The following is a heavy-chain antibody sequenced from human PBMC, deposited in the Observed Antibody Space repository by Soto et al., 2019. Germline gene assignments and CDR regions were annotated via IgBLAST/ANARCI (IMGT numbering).Heavy chain of an antibody. CDR1: GGSFSGYD. CDR2: INHSGST. Sequence: SETLSLTCTVYGGSFSGYDWSWIRQPPGKGLEWIGEINHSGSTNYNPSLKSRVTISVDTSKNQFSLKLSSVTAADTAVYYCARGRRDFWSGYYRWFDPWGQGTLVTVSS. V-gene: IGHV4-34*01. D-gene: IGHD3-3*01. J-gene: IGHJ5*02. CDR3: ARGRRDFWSGYYRWFDP.